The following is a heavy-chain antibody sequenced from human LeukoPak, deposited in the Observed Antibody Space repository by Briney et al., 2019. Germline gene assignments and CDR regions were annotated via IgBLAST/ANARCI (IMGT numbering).Heavy chain of an antibody. J-gene: IGHJ4*02. CDR3: AKSGLNRFDY. Sequence: PGGSLRLSCAASGFTFTDSFMTWIRQAPGKGLEWVSTISGAVGNTHYADSVKGRFTISRDNSKNTLYLQMNSLRAEDTAIYYCAKSGLNRFDYWGQGTLVTVSS. D-gene: IGHD2-15*01. CDR1: GFTFTDSF. V-gene: IGHV3-23*01. CDR2: ISGAVGNT.